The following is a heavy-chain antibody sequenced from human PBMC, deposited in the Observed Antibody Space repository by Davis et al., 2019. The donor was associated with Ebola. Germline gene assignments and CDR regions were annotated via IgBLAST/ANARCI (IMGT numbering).Heavy chain of an antibody. Sequence: GESLKISCAASGFTFSDYYMSWIRQAPGKGLEWVSSISSSSSYIYYADSVKGRFTISRDNSKNTLYLQMNSLRAEDTAVYYCARDSEVTAIGLYWYFDLWGRGTLVTVSS. J-gene: IGHJ2*01. CDR1: GFTFSDYY. D-gene: IGHD2-21*02. CDR3: ARDSEVTAIGLYWYFDL. CDR2: ISSSSSYI. V-gene: IGHV3-11*06.